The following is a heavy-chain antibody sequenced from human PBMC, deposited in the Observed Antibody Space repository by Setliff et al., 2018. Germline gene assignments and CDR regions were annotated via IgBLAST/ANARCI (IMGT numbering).Heavy chain of an antibody. CDR2: INHSGNT. J-gene: IGHJ6*03. CDR3: VRTDYSDGRYSMDV. Sequence: PSETLSLTCAVSGDPISSGNWWSWVRQPPEKGLEWIGEINHSGNTNYNPSLKSRVTISVDKSTNQFSLKLNSVTAADTAVYYCVRTDYSDGRYSMDVWGKGTTVTVS. V-gene: IGHV4-4*02. CDR1: GDPISSGNW. D-gene: IGHD6-19*01.